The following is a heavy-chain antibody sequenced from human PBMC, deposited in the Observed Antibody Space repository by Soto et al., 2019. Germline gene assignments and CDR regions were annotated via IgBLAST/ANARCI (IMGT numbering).Heavy chain of an antibody. V-gene: IGHV1-69*02. CDR1: GGTFSSYI. Sequence: QVQLVQSGAEVKKPGSSVKVSCKASGGTFSSYIFSWVRQAPGQGLEWMGRIIPILGIPDYAQKSQGRDTITADKYTCTVNMDLSRPRHDDTAVFYCAQKDRQEYKCYGPAWYWGQGPLVTVCS. CDR2: IIPILGIP. J-gene: IGHJ4*02. D-gene: IGHD4-17*01. CDR3: AQKDRQEYKCYGPAWY.